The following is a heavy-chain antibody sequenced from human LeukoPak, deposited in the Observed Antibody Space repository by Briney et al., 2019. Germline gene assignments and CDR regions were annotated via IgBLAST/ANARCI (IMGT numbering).Heavy chain of an antibody. CDR1: GFTFSDYY. V-gene: IGHV3-11*01. J-gene: IGHJ4*02. CDR3: ARDYDSSGYYGSPKH. D-gene: IGHD3-22*01. Sequence: GGSLRLSCAASGFTFSDYYMSWIRQAPGKGLEWVSYISSSGSTIYYADSVKGRYTISRDNAKNSLYLQMNSLRAEDTAVYYCARDYDSSGYYGSPKHWGQGTLVTVSS. CDR2: ISSSGSTI.